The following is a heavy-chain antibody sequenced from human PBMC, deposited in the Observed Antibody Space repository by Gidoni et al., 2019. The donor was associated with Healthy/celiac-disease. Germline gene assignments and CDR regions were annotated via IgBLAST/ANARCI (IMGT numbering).Heavy chain of an antibody. J-gene: IGHJ6*02. CDR2: INSDGSST. CDR1: GFTFSSYW. CDR3: ARGGVVATINDYYYGMDV. D-gene: IGHD5-12*01. V-gene: IGHV3-74*01. Sequence: EVQLVESGGGLVQPGGSLSLSCAASGFTFSSYWMHWVRQAPGKGLVWVSRINSDGSSTSYADSVKGRFTISRDNAKNTLYLQMNSLRAEDTAVYYCARGGVVATINDYYYGMDVWGQGTTVTVSS.